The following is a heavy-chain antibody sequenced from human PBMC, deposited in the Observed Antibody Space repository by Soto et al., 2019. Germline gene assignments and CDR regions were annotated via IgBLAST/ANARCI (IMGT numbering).Heavy chain of an antibody. CDR1: GGSVSSGSYY. CDR3: AKDPEYDSSGGYFDY. J-gene: IGHJ4*02. D-gene: IGHD3-22*01. CDR2: IYNSGST. V-gene: IGHV4-61*03. Sequence: SETLSLTCTVSGGSVSSGSYYWSWIRQPPGKGLEWIGYIYNSGSTNYNPSLKSRVTISVDTSKNHFSLRMSSVTAADTAVYYCAKDPEYDSSGGYFDYWGQGTLVTVSS.